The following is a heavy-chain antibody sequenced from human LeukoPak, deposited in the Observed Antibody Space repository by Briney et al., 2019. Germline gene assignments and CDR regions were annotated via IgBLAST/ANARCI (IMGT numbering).Heavy chain of an antibody. Sequence: GGSLRLSCTASGFTFSTYWMSWVRQAPGKGLEWVANIKPDGSEEYYVDSVKGRFTISRDNAKTSLYLQMNSLRAEDTAVYYCAGAGVTWGYDYWGQGTLVTVSS. V-gene: IGHV3-7*01. CDR1: GFTFSTYW. CDR3: AGAGVTWGYDY. CDR2: IKPDGSEE. J-gene: IGHJ4*02. D-gene: IGHD2-8*01.